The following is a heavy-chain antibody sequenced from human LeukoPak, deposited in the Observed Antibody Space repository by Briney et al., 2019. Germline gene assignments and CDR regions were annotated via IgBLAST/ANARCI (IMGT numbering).Heavy chain of an antibody. CDR3: ARDRIYDFWSGYPRGGWFDP. D-gene: IGHD3-3*01. Sequence: PGGSLRLSCAASGFTFSSYWMSWVRQAPGKGLEWVANIKQDGSEKYYVDSVKGRFTISRGNAKNSLYLQMNSLRAEDTAVYYCARDRIYDFWSGYPRGGWFDPWGQGTLVTVSS. CDR1: GFTFSSYW. V-gene: IGHV3-7*01. CDR2: IKQDGSEK. J-gene: IGHJ5*02.